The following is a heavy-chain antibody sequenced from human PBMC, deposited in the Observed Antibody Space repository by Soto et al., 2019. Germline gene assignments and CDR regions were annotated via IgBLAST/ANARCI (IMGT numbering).Heavy chain of an antibody. D-gene: IGHD5-18*01. CDR3: AKGAGYSSSYGMDD. Sequence: QPGGSLRLSCAASGFTFDDYTMHWVRQAPGKGLEWVSLISWDGGSTYYADSVKGRFTISRDNSKNSLYLQMNSLRTEDTALYYCAKGAGYSSSYGMDDPGQATTVTVPS. CDR1: GFTFDDYT. V-gene: IGHV3-43*01. CDR2: ISWDGGST. J-gene: IGHJ6*02.